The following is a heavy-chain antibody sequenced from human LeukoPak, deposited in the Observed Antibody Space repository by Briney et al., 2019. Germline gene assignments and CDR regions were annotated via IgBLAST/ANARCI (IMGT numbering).Heavy chain of an antibody. J-gene: IGHJ5*02. CDR2: TYYRSTWYN. D-gene: IGHD2-2*01. CDR1: GDSVSSNSAA. Sequence: SQTLSLTCAISGDSVSSNSAAWNWIRQSPSRDLEWLGRTYYRSTWYNDYAVSVRGRITVNPDTFKNQFSLHLNSVTPEDTAVYYCARRLTQYDCFDPWGQGILVTVSS. CDR3: ARRLTQYDCFDP. V-gene: IGHV6-1*01.